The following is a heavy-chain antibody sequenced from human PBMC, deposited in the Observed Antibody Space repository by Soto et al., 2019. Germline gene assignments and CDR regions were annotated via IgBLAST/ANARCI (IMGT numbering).Heavy chain of an antibody. CDR2: ISFDGSNE. D-gene: IGHD1-1*01. J-gene: IGHJ4*02. Sequence: VQLVESGGGVVQPGGSLRLSCAASGFIFSTYGMHWVRQVPGKGLEWVAHISFDGSNEHYADSVKGRFTVSRDNAKNTLSLQMNTLTADDTAVYYCTKESIVGTTWGYFESWGQGTLVTVSS. CDR1: GFIFSTYG. CDR3: TKESIVGTTWGYFES. V-gene: IGHV3-30*18.